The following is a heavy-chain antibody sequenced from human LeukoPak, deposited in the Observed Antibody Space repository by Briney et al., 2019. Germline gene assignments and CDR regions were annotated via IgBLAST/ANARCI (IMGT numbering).Heavy chain of an antibody. D-gene: IGHD5-12*01. CDR2: INPNSGGT. CDR1: GYTFTGYY. Sequence: GASVKVSCKASGYTFTGYYMHWVRQAPGQGLEWMGWINPNSGGTNYAQKFQGRVTMTRDTSISTAYMELSRLRSDDTGVYYCARSLFVATATYFDYWGQGTLVTVSS. V-gene: IGHV1-2*02. CDR3: ARSLFVATATYFDY. J-gene: IGHJ4*02.